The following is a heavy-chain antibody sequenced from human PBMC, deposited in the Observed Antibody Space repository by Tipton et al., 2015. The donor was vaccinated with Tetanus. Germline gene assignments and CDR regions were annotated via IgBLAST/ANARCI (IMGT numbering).Heavy chain of an antibody. D-gene: IGHD3-10*01. CDR3: ARTSGYFRSGAYIDV. CDR2: IKEDASEI. V-gene: IGHV3-7*03. J-gene: IGHJ2*01. Sequence: SLRLSCATSGFIFNSYGIHWVRQAPGKGLERVANIKEDASEIHYVDSVRGRFTISRDNAENSLFLQMNSLRAEDTAVYYCARTSGYFRSGAYIDVWGRGTLVTVSS. CDR1: GFIFNSYG.